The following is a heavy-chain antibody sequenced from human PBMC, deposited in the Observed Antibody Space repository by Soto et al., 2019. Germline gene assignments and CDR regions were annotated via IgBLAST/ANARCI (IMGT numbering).Heavy chain of an antibody. J-gene: IGHJ6*02. V-gene: IGHV1-2*04. CDR1: GYTFTGYY. Sequence: AASVKVSCKASGYTFTGYYMHWVRQAPGQGLEWMGWINPNSGGTNYAQKFQGWVTMTRDTSISTAYMELSRLRSDDTAVYYCARVGGTTYYYGMDVWGQGTTVTVSS. CDR3: ARVGGTTYYYGMDV. D-gene: IGHD1-1*01. CDR2: INPNSGGT.